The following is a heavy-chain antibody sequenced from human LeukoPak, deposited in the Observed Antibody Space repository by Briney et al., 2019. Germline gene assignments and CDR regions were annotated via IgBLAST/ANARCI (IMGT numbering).Heavy chain of an antibody. CDR1: GFTFSDYT. CDR2: ISYDGSNT. CDR3: AREDIVVVPAAIDI. Sequence: GGSLRLSCATSGFTFSDYTIHWVRQAPGKGLEWVAVISYDGSNTYYADSMKGRFTISRDNAKNSLYLQMNSLRAEDTAVYYCAREDIVVVPAAIDIWGQGTMVTVSS. V-gene: IGHV3-30*04. J-gene: IGHJ3*02. D-gene: IGHD2-2*01.